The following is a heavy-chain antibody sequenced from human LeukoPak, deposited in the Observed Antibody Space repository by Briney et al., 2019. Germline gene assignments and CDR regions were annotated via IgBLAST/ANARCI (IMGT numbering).Heavy chain of an antibody. Sequence: ASVKVSCKASGGTFSSYAISWVRQAPGQGLEWMGRIIPILGIANYAQKFQGRVTITADKSTSTAYMELSSLRSEDTAVYYCAYGSGSSDAFDIWGQGTMVTVSS. D-gene: IGHD3-10*01. J-gene: IGHJ3*02. V-gene: IGHV1-69*04. CDR3: AYGSGSSDAFDI. CDR2: IIPILGIA. CDR1: GGTFSSYA.